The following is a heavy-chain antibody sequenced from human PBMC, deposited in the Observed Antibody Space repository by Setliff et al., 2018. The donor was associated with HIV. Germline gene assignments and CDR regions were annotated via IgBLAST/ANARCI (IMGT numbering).Heavy chain of an antibody. V-gene: IGHV4-39*01. CDR1: GGSIRSSSFY. CDR2: LYYSGST. J-gene: IGHJ4*01. D-gene: IGHD3-10*01. CDR3: ARRQAEDYGSGRFDC. Sequence: SETLSLTCPVSGGSIRSSSFYWGWIRQPPGKGLEWIGSLYYSGSTYYNPSLKSRVTMSVDTSKNQFSLKLSSVTAADTAVYYCARRQAEDYGSGRFDCWGHGMLVTVSS.